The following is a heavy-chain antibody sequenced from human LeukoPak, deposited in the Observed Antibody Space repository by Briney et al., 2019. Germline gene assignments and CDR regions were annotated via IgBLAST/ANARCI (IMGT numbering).Heavy chain of an antibody. J-gene: IGHJ3*02. CDR2: IYTSGST. D-gene: IGHD1-7*01. V-gene: IGHV4-4*07. CDR3: ARLITGTTTAFDI. Sequence: SETLPLTCTVSGGSISGYYWSWIRQPAGKGLEWIGRIYTSGSTHYNPSLKSRVTMSVDTSKNQFSLKLSSVTAADTAVYYCARLITGTTTAFDIWGQGTMVTVSS. CDR1: GGSISGYY.